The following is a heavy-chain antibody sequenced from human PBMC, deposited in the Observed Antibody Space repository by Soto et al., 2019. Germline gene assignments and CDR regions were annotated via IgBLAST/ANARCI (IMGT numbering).Heavy chain of an antibody. CDR3: ARLYSATYTKFDY. CDR1: GFTVSNNY. CDR2: VYGGGST. V-gene: IGHV3-53*01. D-gene: IGHD1-26*01. J-gene: IGHJ4*02. Sequence: PGGSLRLSCAASGFTVSNNYMSWVRQAPGKGLEWVSTVYGGGSTYYADSVKGRFTISRDNSKNTLYLQMNSLRAEDTAVYYCARLYSATYTKFDYWGQGTLVTVSS.